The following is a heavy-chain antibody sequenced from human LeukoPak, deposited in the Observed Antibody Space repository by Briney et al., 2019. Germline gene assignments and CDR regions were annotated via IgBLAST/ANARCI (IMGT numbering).Heavy chain of an antibody. CDR2: IKQDGSEK. J-gene: IGHJ4*02. D-gene: IGHD5-24*01. V-gene: IGHV3-7*01. Sequence: GGSLRLSCAASGLTFSSAWMHWVRQTPGKGLEWVANIKQDGSEKYYVDSVKGRFTISRDNAKNSLYLRMNSLRAEDTAVYYCAKRWLQLQLDYFDYWGQGTLVTVSS. CDR3: AKRWLQLQLDYFDY. CDR1: GLTFSSAW.